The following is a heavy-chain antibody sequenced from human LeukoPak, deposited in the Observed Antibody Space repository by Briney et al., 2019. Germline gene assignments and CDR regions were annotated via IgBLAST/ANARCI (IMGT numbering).Heavy chain of an antibody. CDR1: GYTFTDYY. CDR3: ASVYSGYDLAQLDY. Sequence: ALVKVSCKASGYTFTDYYIHWVRQAPGQGLEWMGWINPSSGGTNYAQKFQGRVTVTRVTSINTAYMELTRLTSGDTAVYYCASVYSGYDLAQLDYWGQGTLVTVSS. V-gene: IGHV1-2*02. CDR2: INPSSGGT. D-gene: IGHD5-12*01. J-gene: IGHJ4*02.